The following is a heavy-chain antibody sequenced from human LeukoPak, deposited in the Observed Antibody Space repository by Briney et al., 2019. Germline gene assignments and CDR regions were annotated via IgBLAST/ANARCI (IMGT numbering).Heavy chain of an antibody. CDR3: ARKSSYSSSSPWGY. D-gene: IGHD6-6*01. V-gene: IGHV1-2*02. CDR2: INPNSGGT. Sequence: ASVKVSCKASGYTFTGYYMHWVRQAPGQGLEWMGWINPNSGGTNYAQKFQGRVTMTRDTSISTAYMELSRLRSDDTAVYYCARKSSYSSSSPWGYWGQGTLVTVSS. J-gene: IGHJ4*02. CDR1: GYTFTGYY.